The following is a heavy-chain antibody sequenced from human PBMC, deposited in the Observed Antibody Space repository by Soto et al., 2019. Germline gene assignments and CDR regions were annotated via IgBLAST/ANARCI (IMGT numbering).Heavy chain of an antibody. J-gene: IGHJ4*02. D-gene: IGHD3-3*01. V-gene: IGHV3-23*01. CDR2: ISGGGTRK. CDR3: ATIFGVPRVF. Sequence: GGSLRLSCAASGFTFSNYAMSWVRQAPGKGLDWVSAISGGGTRKYYADSVKGRFTISRDNTKNSLYLQMNNLRDEDTAVYYCATIFGVPRVFWGQGVLVTVSS. CDR1: GFTFSNYA.